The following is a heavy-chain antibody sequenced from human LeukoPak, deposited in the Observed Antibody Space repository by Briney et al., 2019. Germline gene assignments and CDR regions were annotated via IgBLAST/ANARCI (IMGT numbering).Heavy chain of an antibody. CDR2: INHSGST. J-gene: IGHJ5*02. CDR3: ARGGLRFLDP. D-gene: IGHD3-3*01. V-gene: IGHV4-30-4*08. CDR1: GGSIGSGDYY. Sequence: SQTLSLTCTVSGGSIGSGDYYWSWIRQPPGKGLEWIGEINHSGSTNYNPSLKSRVTISVDTSKNQFSLKLSSVTAADTAVYYCARGGLRFLDPWGQGTLVTVSS.